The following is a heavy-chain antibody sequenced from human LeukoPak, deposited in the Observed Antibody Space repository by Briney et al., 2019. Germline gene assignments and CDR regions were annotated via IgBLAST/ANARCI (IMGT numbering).Heavy chain of an antibody. Sequence: GGSLRLSCAASGFSVNTNYMTWVRQAPGKGLEWVSVLYSGGGAYYADSVKDRFTISRDYSQNTLLLQMNSLRAEDTALYYCARGKTSDDIKEDTFDIWGQGTMVAVSS. D-gene: IGHD3-9*01. CDR2: LYSGGGA. CDR1: GFSVNTNY. J-gene: IGHJ3*02. V-gene: IGHV3-66*01. CDR3: ARGKTSDDIKEDTFDI.